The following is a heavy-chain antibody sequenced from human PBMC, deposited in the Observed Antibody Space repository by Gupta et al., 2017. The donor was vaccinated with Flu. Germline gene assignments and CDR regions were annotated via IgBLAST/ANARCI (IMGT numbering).Heavy chain of an antibody. CDR1: GLAFSNYY. CDR3: ECCGTGRWS. J-gene: IGHJ5*02. D-gene: IGHD2-8*02. V-gene: IGHV3-74*02. Sequence: EVQLVVSGGGLVQPGGSLRLSCAVCGLAFSNYYMHWVRQAPGKGPVWISRISLDGSGAIYADSVRGRFTISRDNAKNTLYLQRNSLRVEDTAVYYCECCGTGRWSWGQGTRVTVSA. CDR2: ISLDGSGA.